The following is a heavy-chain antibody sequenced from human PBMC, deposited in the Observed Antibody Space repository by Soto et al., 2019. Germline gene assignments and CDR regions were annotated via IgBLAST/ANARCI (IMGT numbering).Heavy chain of an antibody. Sequence: QVQLVQSGAEVKKPGASVKVSCKASGYIFTKYGISWIRQAPGQGLEWMGWISPYTGNTDSAQSFQGRVALTTDTSTNTAYMELRSLRSDDTALYYCARVTYSTSVGGPAWFAPWGQGSLVTVSS. V-gene: IGHV1-18*01. CDR3: ARVTYSTSVGGPAWFAP. CDR1: GYIFTKYG. J-gene: IGHJ5*02. CDR2: ISPYTGNT. D-gene: IGHD3-16*01.